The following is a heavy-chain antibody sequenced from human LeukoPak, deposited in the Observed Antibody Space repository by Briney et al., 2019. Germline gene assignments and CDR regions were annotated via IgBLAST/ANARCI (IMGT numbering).Heavy chain of an antibody. J-gene: IGHJ4*02. V-gene: IGHV1-18*01. CDR2: ISAYNGNT. Sequence: ASVKVSCKASGYTFTSYGISWVRQAPGQGLEWMGWISAYNGNTNYAQKLQGRVTMTTDTSTSTAYMEPRSLRSDDTAVYYCARGQVHDYVWGSYRYPFDYWGQGTLVTVSS. CDR3: ARGQVHDYVWGSYRYPFDY. D-gene: IGHD3-16*02. CDR1: GYTFTSYG.